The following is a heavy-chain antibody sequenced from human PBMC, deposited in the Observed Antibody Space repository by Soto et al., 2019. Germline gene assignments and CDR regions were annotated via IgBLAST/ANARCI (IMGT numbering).Heavy chain of an antibody. CDR1: GWSFSGYI. D-gene: IGHD3-10*01. V-gene: IGHV4-34*01. J-gene: IGHJ4*02. Sequence: SETLSLTCGFYGWSFSGYIWTWIRQSPGKGLQWIGQINHSGSSYYNPSLKSRVTISLLSSSDRFSLELSSVTAADTAVYYCARGLFSETSYSGGWYYFDNWSQGTLVTVSS. CDR2: INHSGSS. CDR3: ARGLFSETSYSGGWYYFDN.